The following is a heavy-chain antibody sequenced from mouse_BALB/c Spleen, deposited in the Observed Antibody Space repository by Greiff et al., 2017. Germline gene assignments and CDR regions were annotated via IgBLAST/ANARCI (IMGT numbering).Heavy chain of an antibody. CDR2: ISSGGSYT. J-gene: IGHJ1*01. D-gene: IGHD2-4*01. V-gene: IGHV5-6*01. Sequence: EVKLVESGGDLVKPGGSLKLSCAASGFTFSSYGMSWVRQTPDKRLEWVATISSGGSYTYYPDSVKGRFTISRDNAKNTLYLQMSSLKSEDTAMYYCARHEGLRSYWYFDVWGAGTTVTVSS. CDR3: ARHEGLRSYWYFDV. CDR1: GFTFSSYG.